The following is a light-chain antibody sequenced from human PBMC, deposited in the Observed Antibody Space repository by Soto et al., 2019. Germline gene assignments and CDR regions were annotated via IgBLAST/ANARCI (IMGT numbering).Light chain of an antibody. J-gene: IGLJ1*01. Sequence: QSARNQPPSASGSPGQSVTISCTGTSSDVGGYNYVSWYQQHPGKAPKLMIYEVSKRPSGVPDRFSGSKSGNTASLTVSGLQAEDEADYYCSSYAGSNNFEVFGTGTKVTVL. V-gene: IGLV2-8*01. CDR1: SSDVGGYNY. CDR2: EVS. CDR3: SSYAGSNNFEV.